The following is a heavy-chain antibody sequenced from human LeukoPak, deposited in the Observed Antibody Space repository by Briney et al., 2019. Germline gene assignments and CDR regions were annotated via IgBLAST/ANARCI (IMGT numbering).Heavy chain of an antibody. CDR1: GFTFSSYS. CDR2: ISSSSSTI. J-gene: IGHJ4*02. Sequence: GGSLRLSCAASGFTFSSYSMNWVRQAPGKGLEWVSYISSSSSTIYYADSVKGRFTISRDNSKNTLYLQMNSLRAEDTAVYYCARGLEDWKFDYWGQGTLVTVSS. D-gene: IGHD1-1*01. V-gene: IGHV3-48*01. CDR3: ARGLEDWKFDY.